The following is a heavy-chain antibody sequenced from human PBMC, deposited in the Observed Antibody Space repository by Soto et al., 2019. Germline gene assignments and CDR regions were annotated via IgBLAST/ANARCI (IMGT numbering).Heavy chain of an antibody. V-gene: IGHV4-59*01. CDR3: ARSIAARPWFDP. CDR1: GGSISSYY. Sequence: SETLSLTCAVSGGSISSYYWSWIRQPPGKGLEWIGYIYYSGSTNYNPSLKSRVTISVDTSKNQFSLKLSSVTAADTAVYYCARSIAARPWFDPWGQGTLVTVSS. CDR2: IYYSGST. J-gene: IGHJ5*02. D-gene: IGHD6-6*01.